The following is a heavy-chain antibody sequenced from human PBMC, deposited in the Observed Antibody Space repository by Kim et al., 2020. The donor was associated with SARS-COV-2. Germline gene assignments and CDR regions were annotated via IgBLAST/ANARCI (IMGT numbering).Heavy chain of an antibody. CDR2: TYYRSTWYN. D-gene: IGHD6-6*01. V-gene: IGHV6-1*01. J-gene: IGHJ3*02. CDR3: ARGRPGTFDI. Sequence: SQTLSLTCGISGDGLSSNSASWNWIRQSPSRGLEWLGRTYYRSTWYNDYAVSVKSRITINPDTSKSQFSLQLNSVTPEDTAVYYCARGRPGTFDIWGQGTMVTISS. CDR1: GDGLSSNSAS.